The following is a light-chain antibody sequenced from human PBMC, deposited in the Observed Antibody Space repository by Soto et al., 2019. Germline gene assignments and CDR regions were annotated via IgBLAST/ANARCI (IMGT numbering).Light chain of an antibody. Sequence: DIVMTQSPDSLAVSLGERATINCKSSQSVLYSSNNKSYLAWFQQKPGQPPKLLIYWASNRESGVPDRFSGSGSGTDFTLSISSLQAGDVAVYYCQQYCSTPLTFGGGTKVEIK. V-gene: IGKV4-1*01. CDR2: WAS. J-gene: IGKJ4*01. CDR3: QQYCSTPLT. CDR1: QSVLYSSNNKSY.